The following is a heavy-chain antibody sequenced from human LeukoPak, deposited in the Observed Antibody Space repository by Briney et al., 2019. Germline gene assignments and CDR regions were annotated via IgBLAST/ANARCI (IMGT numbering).Heavy chain of an antibody. Sequence: SQTLSLTCSVSGGSISSVGYYWSWIRQLPGKGLEWIGYIFYSGSTHYNPSLRSRVTISMDTSKNQFSLNLSSVTAADTAVYYCARDRGIVIEPAVYGMDVWGQGTTVTVSS. D-gene: IGHD2-2*01. J-gene: IGHJ6*02. CDR2: IFYSGST. CDR1: GGSISSVGYY. CDR3: ARDRGIVIEPAVYGMDV. V-gene: IGHV4-31*03.